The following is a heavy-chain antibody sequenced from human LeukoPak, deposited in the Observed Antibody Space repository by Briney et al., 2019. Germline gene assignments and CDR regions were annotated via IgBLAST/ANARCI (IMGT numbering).Heavy chain of an antibody. CDR1: GGSICSYY. D-gene: IGHD6-13*01. CDR2: IYYSVST. J-gene: IGHJ4*02. Sequence: SETLSLTCTVSGGSICSYYWSWIRQPPGKGLEWIGYIYYSVSTNYNPSLKSRVTISVATSKNHFSLKLSSVTAADTAVYYCARNEGYSSSQPFGYWGQGTLVTVSS. V-gene: IGHV4-59*08. CDR3: ARNEGYSSSQPFGY.